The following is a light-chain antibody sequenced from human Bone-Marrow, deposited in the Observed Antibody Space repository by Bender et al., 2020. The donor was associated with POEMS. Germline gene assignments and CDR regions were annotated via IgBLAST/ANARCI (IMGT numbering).Light chain of an antibody. J-gene: IGLJ3*02. CDR2: NNS. CDR3: ATWDDSLNGWV. Sequence: QSVLTQPPSASGTPGQRVTISCSGSSSKFGSYPVNWYQQLPGAAPKLVIFNNSQRPSGVPDRFSGSNSGTSASLAISGLLSDDEADFYCATWDDSLNGWVCGGGTKLTVL. V-gene: IGLV1-44*01. CDR1: SSKFGSYP.